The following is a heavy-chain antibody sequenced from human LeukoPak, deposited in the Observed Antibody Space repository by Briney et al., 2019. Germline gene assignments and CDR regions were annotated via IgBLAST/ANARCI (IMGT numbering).Heavy chain of an antibody. CDR1: GFTFSSYA. D-gene: IGHD4-17*01. CDR3: AKDLGYGGGFDY. CDR2: ISYDGSNK. Sequence: GGSLRLSCAASGFTFSSYAMHWVRQAPGKGLEWVAVISYDGSNKYYADSVKGRFTISRDNSKNTLYLQMNSLRAEDTAVYYCAKDLGYGGGFDYWGQGTLVTVSS. J-gene: IGHJ4*02. V-gene: IGHV3-30*04.